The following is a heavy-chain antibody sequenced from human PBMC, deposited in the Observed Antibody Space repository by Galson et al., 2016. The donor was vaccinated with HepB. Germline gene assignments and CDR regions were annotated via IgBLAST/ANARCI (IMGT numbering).Heavy chain of an antibody. CDR1: GFTFNRRG. Sequence: SLRLSCAASGFTFNRRGMHWVRQAPGKGLEWVAADSMDGRRKFYADSVKGRFTISRDNSNNMLFQQMSSLRVDDTAVYYCAKRHEYCPPVGCSVDSWGQGTLVSVSS. J-gene: IGHJ4*02. CDR2: DSMDGRRK. CDR3: AKRHEYCPPVGCSVDS. V-gene: IGHV3-30*18. D-gene: IGHD2/OR15-2a*01.